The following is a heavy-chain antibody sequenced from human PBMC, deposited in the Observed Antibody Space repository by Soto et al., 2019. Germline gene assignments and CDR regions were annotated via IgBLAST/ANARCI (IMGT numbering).Heavy chain of an antibody. CDR1: GVSISGYY. CDR2: IYYNGYT. CDR3: ARGGDIVATPGD. J-gene: IGHJ4*02. Sequence: QVQLQESGPGLVKPSETLSLTCTVSGVSISGYYWNWVRQPPGKGLEWIGYIYYNGYTNYNPSLKRRVTIAEDTSKKQCSLKLSSVSAADTAVYYCARGGDIVATPGDWGQGTLVTVSS. V-gene: IGHV4-59*01. D-gene: IGHD5-12*01.